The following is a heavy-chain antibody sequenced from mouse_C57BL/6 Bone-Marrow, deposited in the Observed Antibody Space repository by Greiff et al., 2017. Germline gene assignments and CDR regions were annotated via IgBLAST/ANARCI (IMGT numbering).Heavy chain of an antibody. J-gene: IGHJ3*01. CDR1: GYTFTGYW. D-gene: IGHD2-5*01. CDR3: ARGSNYVWFAY. Sequence: VQLVESGAELMKPGASVKLSCKATGYTFTGYWIEWVKPRPGHGLEWIGELLPGSGSTNYNEKFKGKATFTADTSSNPSYMQLSSLAAEDSAIYYCARGSNYVWFAYWGQGTLVTVSA. V-gene: IGHV1-9*01. CDR2: LLPGSGST.